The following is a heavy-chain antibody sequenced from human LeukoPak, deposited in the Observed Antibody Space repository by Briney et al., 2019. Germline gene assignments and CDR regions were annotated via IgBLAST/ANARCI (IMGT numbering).Heavy chain of an antibody. CDR2: INPSGGST. D-gene: IGHD1-26*01. Sequence: ASVKVSCKASGYTFTSYYMHWVRQAPGQGLEWMGIINPSGGSTSSAQKFQGRVTMTRDTSTSTVYMELSSLRSEDTAVYYCARDSTHGPVGYWGQGTLVTVSS. CDR1: GYTFTSYY. CDR3: ARDSTHGPVGY. V-gene: IGHV1-46*01. J-gene: IGHJ4*02.